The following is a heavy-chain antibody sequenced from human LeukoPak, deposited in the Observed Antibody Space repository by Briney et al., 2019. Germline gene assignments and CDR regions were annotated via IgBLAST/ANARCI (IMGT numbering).Heavy chain of an antibody. J-gene: IGHJ4*02. CDR3: ARDSAARLQLDY. CDR2: IYYSGST. V-gene: IGHV4-59*01. Sequence: SETLSLTCTVSGGSISSYYWSWIRQPPGKGLEWIGYIYYSGSTNYNPSLKSRVTISVDASKNQFSLKLSSVTAADTAVYYCARDSAARLQLDYWGQGTLVTVSS. CDR1: GGSISSYY. D-gene: IGHD6-6*01.